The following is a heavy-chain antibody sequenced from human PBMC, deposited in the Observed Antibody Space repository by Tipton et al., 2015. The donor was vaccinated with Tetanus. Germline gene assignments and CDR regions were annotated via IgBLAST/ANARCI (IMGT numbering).Heavy chain of an antibody. CDR3: ARSRQLRRYYYSYYGMDV. J-gene: IGHJ6*02. Sequence: TLSLTCTVSGGSISSGGYYWSWIRQHPGKGLEWIGYIYYSASTYYNPSLKSRVTISVDTSKNQFSLKLSSVTAADTAVYYCARSRQLRRYYYSYYGMDVWGQGTTVTVSS. D-gene: IGHD2-2*01. V-gene: IGHV4-31*03. CDR2: IYYSAST. CDR1: GGSISSGGYY.